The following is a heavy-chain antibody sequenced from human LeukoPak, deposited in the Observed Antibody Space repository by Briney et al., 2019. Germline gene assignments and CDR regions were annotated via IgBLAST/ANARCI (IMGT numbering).Heavy chain of an antibody. D-gene: IGHD1-26*01. Sequence: SETLSLTCTVSGGSISSYYWSWLRQPPGKGLEWIGYIYYSGSTNYNPSLKSRVTISVDTSKNQFSLKLSSVTAADTAVYYCARGNGVGAYNWFDPWGQGTLVTVSS. CDR2: IYYSGST. J-gene: IGHJ5*02. CDR1: GGSISSYY. V-gene: IGHV4-59*08. CDR3: ARGNGVGAYNWFDP.